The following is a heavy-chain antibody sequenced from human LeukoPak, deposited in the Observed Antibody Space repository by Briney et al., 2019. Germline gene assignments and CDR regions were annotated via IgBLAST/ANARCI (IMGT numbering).Heavy chain of an antibody. CDR2: IYHSGTT. D-gene: IGHD6-13*01. CDR1: GYSISSGYY. V-gene: IGHV4-38-2*02. CDR3: ARDRYSSSWYDAFDI. Sequence: SETLSLTCTVSGYSISSGYYWGWIRQPPGKGLEWIGSIYHSGTTYYNPSLKSRVTISLDTSKNQFSLKLSSVTAADTAVYYCARDRYSSSWYDAFDIWGQGTMVTVSS. J-gene: IGHJ3*02.